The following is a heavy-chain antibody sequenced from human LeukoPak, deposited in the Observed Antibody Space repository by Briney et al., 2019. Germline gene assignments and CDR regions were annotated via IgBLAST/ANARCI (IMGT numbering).Heavy chain of an antibody. Sequence: SETLSLTCTVSGGSINSYYWSWIRQPPGKGLEWIGEINHSGSTNYNPSLKSRVTISVDTSKNQFSLKLSSVTAADTAVYYCARLGYCSSTSCYYYYMDVWGKGTTVTISS. J-gene: IGHJ6*03. V-gene: IGHV4-34*01. D-gene: IGHD2-2*03. CDR3: ARLGYCSSTSCYYYYMDV. CDR2: INHSGST. CDR1: GGSINSYY.